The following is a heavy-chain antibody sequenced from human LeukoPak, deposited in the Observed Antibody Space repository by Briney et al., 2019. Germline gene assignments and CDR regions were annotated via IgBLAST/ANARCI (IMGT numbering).Heavy chain of an antibody. CDR3: VRVEQQLANFDY. CDR1: GFTFSDYY. CDR2: ISSSSSYT. V-gene: IGHV3-11*06. D-gene: IGHD6-13*01. J-gene: IGHJ4*02. Sequence: QPGGSLRLSCAASGFTFSDYYMSWIRQAPGKGLEWVSYISSSSSYTNYADSVKGRFTISRDNAKNSLYLQMNSLRAEDTAVYYCVRVEQQLANFDYWGQGTLVTVSS.